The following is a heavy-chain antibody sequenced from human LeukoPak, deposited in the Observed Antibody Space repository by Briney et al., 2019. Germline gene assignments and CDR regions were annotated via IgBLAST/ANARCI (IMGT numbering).Heavy chain of an antibody. V-gene: IGHV4-39*07. CDR2: IYYSGST. Sequence: PSETLSLTCTVSGGSISSSSYYWGWIRQPPGKGLEWIGSIYYSGSTYYNPSLKSRVTISVDTSKNQFSLKLSSVTAADTAVYYCARIFAGYFPYFDYWGQGTLVTVSS. D-gene: IGHD3-9*01. CDR3: ARIFAGYFPYFDY. CDR1: GGSISSSSYY. J-gene: IGHJ4*02.